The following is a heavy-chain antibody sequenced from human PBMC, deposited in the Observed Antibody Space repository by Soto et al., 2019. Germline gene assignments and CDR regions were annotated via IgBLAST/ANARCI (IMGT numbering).Heavy chain of an antibody. CDR3: ARTHLGEFTNWFDP. D-gene: IGHD3-16*01. V-gene: IGHV5-51*01. CDR2: VYPGDSET. CDR1: GYNFTNFW. Sequence: PGESLKISCQTSGYNFTNFWIGWVRQMPGKGLEWMGIVYPGDSETRYSPSFQGQVTISADKSITTAYLQWSSLKASDTAMYYCARTHLGEFTNWFDPWGQGNMVTVSS. J-gene: IGHJ5*02.